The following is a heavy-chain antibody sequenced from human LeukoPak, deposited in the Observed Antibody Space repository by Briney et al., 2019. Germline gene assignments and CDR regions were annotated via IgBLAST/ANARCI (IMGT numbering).Heavy chain of an antibody. CDR2: ISGSGGST. J-gene: IGHJ4*02. Sequence: GGSLRLSCAASGFTFSSYAMSWVRQAPGKGLGWVSAISGSGGSTYYADSVKGRFTISRDNSKNTLYLQMNSLRAEDTAVYYCAKAPYGDYYYYFDYWGQGTLVTVSS. D-gene: IGHD4-17*01. CDR1: GFTFSSYA. CDR3: AKAPYGDYYYYFDY. V-gene: IGHV3-23*01.